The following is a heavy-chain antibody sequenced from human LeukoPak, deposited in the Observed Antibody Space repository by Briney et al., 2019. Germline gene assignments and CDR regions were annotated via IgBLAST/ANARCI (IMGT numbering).Heavy chain of an antibody. Sequence: ASVKVSCKASGYTFTGYYMHWVRQAPGQGLEWMGWINPNSGGTKYTQKFQGRVTMTRDTSISTAYMELSRLRSDDTAVYYCARVPQRGFGEYDYWGQGTLVTVSS. CDR1: GYTFTGYY. V-gene: IGHV1-2*02. D-gene: IGHD3-10*01. CDR2: INPNSGGT. CDR3: ARVPQRGFGEYDY. J-gene: IGHJ4*02.